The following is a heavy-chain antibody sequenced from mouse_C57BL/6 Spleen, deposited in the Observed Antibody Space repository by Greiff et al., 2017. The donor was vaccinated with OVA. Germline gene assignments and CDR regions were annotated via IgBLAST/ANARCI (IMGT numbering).Heavy chain of an antibody. J-gene: IGHJ1*03. CDR3: ARGSYPWYFDV. V-gene: IGHV1-76*01. CDR1: GYTFTDYY. D-gene: IGHD1-1*02. CDR2: IYPGSGNT. Sequence: QVQLQQSGAELVRPGASVKLSCKASGYTFTDYYINWVKQRPGQGLEWIARIYPGSGNTYYNEKFKGKATLTAEKSSSTAYMQLSSLTSEDSAVYFCARGSYPWYFDVWGTGTTVTVSS.